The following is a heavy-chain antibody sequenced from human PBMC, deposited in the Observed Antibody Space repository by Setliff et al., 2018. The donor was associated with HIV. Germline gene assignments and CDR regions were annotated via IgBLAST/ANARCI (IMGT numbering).Heavy chain of an antibody. J-gene: IGHJ4*02. CDR3: VTVVQDDLGVALFDY. Sequence: PSETLSLTCSVSGDSVSSRSYYWGWIRQSPGKGLEWIGSIYFSGITHDNPSLKSRVTTSVDTSKNQFSLKLSSVTAADTAIYYCVTVVQDDLGVALFDYWGQGTQVTVSS. CDR2: IYFSGIT. D-gene: IGHD3-3*01. CDR1: GDSVSSRSYY. V-gene: IGHV4-39*01.